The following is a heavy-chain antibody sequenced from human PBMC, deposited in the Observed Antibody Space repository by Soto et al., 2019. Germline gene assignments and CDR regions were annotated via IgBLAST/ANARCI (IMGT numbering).Heavy chain of an antibody. CDR3: TTEVGYDYGMDV. Sequence: EVQPVESGGGLVKPGGSLRLSCAASGFTFSNAWMNWVRQAPGKGLEWVGRIKSKTDGGTTNYAAPVKGRFTISRDDSKNTPYQQMNSMKTEDTAVYYCTTEVGYDYGMDVWGQGTTVTVSS. CDR1: GFTFSNAW. CDR2: IKSKTDGGTT. D-gene: IGHD3-10*01. V-gene: IGHV3-15*07. J-gene: IGHJ6*02.